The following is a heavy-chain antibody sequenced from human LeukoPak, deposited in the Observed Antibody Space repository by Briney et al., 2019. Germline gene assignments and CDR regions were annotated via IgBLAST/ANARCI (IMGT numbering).Heavy chain of an antibody. V-gene: IGHV3-30*02. CDR2: IRYDGSNK. CDR3: AKDRCYSCYYYYYYMDV. Sequence: PRGSLRLSCAASGFTFSSYGMHWVRQAPGKGLEWVAFIRYDGSNKYYADSVKGRFTISRDNSKNTLYLQMNSLRAEDTAVYYCAKDRCYSCYYYYYYMDVWGKGTTVT. CDR1: GFTFSSYG. D-gene: IGHD2-15*01. J-gene: IGHJ6*03.